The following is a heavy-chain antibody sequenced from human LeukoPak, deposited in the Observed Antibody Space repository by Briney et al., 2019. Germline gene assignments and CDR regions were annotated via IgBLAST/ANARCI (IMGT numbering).Heavy chain of an antibody. J-gene: IGHJ3*02. D-gene: IGHD6-6*01. V-gene: IGHV4-34*01. CDR2: INHSGST. CDR1: GGSFSGYY. CDR3: ARGLMFIAARRRRDAFDI. Sequence: PSETLSLTCAVYGGSFSGYYWSWIRQPPGKGLEWIGEINHSGSTNYNPSLKSRVTISVDTSKNQFSLKLSSVTAADTAVYYCARGLMFIAARRRRDAFDIWGQGTMVTVSS.